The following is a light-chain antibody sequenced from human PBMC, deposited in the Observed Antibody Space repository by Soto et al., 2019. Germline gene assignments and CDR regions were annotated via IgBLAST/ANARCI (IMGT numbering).Light chain of an antibody. CDR3: KSYAGSNTYV. CDR2: EVV. CDR1: KNDIGVYDF. V-gene: IGLV2-8*01. J-gene: IGLJ1*01. Sequence: QSVLTQPPSASGSPGQLVTISCTGTKNDIGVYDFVSWYQHHPGKAPRLIIYEVVQRPSGVSDRFSGSKSGNTASLTVSGLQAADEADYFCKSYAGSNTYVFGSGTKVTVL.